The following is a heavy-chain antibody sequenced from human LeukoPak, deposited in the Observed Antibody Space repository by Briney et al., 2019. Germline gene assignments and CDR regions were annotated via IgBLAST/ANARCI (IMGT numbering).Heavy chain of an antibody. D-gene: IGHD6-19*01. J-gene: IGHJ4*02. CDR1: GYTFTSYD. CDR3: ARMGSGWYCFDY. CDR2: MNPNSGNT. Sequence: ASVKVSCKASGYTFTSYDINWVRQATGQGLEWMGWMNPNSGNTGYAQKFQGRVTMTRNTSISTAYMELSSLRSEDTAVYYCARMGSGWYCFDYWGQGTLVTVSS. V-gene: IGHV1-8*01.